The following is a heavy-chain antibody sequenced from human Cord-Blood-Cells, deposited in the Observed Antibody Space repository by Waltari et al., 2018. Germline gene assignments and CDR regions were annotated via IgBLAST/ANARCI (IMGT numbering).Heavy chain of an antibody. D-gene: IGHD3-22*01. J-gene: IGHJ4*02. CDR1: GGTFSSYA. CDR2: IIPIFGTA. CDR3: ARSREYYDSSGLDY. V-gene: IGHV1-69*01. Sequence: VQLVQSRAPVPQPASSVKVSCKASGGTFSSYATSWVRQSPGQGLEWIGGIIPIFGTAKYAQKFKGRVTMTADESTSTADMVLSSLRSEDAAVYYCARSREYYDSSGLDYWGQGTLVTVSS.